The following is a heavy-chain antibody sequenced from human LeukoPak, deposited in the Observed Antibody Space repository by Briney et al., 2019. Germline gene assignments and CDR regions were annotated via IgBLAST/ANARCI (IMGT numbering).Heavy chain of an antibody. CDR1: GGSISSGSYY. CDR3: ARDHTLGYCSSTSCYGGWFDP. J-gene: IGHJ5*02. CDR2: IYTSGST. V-gene: IGHV4-61*02. Sequence: SQTLSLTCTVSGGSISSGSYYWSWIWQPAGKGLEWIGRIYTSGSTNYNPSLKSRVTISVDTSKNQFSLKLSSVTAADTAVYYCARDHTLGYCSSTSCYGGWFDPWGQGTLVTVSS. D-gene: IGHD2-2*01.